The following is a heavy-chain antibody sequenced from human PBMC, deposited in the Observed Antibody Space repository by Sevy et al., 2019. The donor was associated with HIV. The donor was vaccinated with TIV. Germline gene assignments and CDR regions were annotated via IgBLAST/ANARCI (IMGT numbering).Heavy chain of an antibody. V-gene: IGHV3-30-3*01. Sequence: GGSLRLSCAASGFTFFAYTMHWVRQAPGKGLEWVALISYDINNKYYADSVKGRFTISRDNSKNTLYLQMNSLRPEDTAVYYGARDVASSGNGLDVWGQGTTVTVSS. J-gene: IGHJ6*02. CDR1: GFTFFAYT. CDR2: ISYDINNK. D-gene: IGHD3-3*02. CDR3: ARDVASSGNGLDV.